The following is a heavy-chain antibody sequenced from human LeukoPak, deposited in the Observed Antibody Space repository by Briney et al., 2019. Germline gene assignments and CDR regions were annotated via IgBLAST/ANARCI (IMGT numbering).Heavy chain of an antibody. Sequence: SETLSLTCTVSGGSISSYYWSWIRQPPGKGLEWIGYIYYSGSTNYNPSLKSRVTISVDTSKNQFSLKLSSVTAADTAVYYCARARIVGDDSKGYYYYGMDVWGQGTTVTVSS. CDR1: GGSISSYY. D-gene: IGHD3-22*01. V-gene: IGHV4-59*01. CDR3: ARARIVGDDSKGYYYYGMDV. J-gene: IGHJ6*02. CDR2: IYYSGST.